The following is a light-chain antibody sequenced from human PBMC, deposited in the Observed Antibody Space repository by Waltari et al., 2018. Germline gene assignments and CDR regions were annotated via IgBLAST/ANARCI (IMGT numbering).Light chain of an antibody. CDR2: EGS. V-gene: IGLV2-23*01. CDR3: CSYAGGSAPYV. CDR1: SSHVGCYNL. J-gene: IGLJ1*01. Sequence: QSALTQPASVSGSPGQSITISCTGTSSHVGCYNLLSWFQQHPGKAPKLMIYEGSKRPLGVSNRFSGSKSGNTASLTISGLQAEDEADYYCCSYAGGSAPYVFGTGTKVTVL.